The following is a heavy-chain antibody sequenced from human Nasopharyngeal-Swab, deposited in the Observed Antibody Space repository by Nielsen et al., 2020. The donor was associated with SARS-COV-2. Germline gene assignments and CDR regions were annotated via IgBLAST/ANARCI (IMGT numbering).Heavy chain of an antibody. CDR3: ARSLGAEVLAVEHY. D-gene: IGHD4-17*01. CDR2: ITASSSAT. V-gene: IGHV3-48*04. Sequence: GESLKISCSASGFTFRTYSMNWVRQAPGKGLEWVAHITASSSATNYADFVRGRFTISRDNAKKSVFLQMDRLRVEDAAVYYCARSLGAEVLAVEHYWGQGTPVTVSS. J-gene: IGHJ4*02. CDR1: GFTFRTYS.